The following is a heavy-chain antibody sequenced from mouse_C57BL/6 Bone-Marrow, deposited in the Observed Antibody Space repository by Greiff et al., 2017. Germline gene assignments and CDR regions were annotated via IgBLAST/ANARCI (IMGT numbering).Heavy chain of an antibody. Sequence: EVQLVESGPGLVKPSQSLSLTCSVTGYSITSGYYWNWIRQFPGNKLEWMGYISYDGSNNYNPSLKNRISITRDTSKNQFFLKLNSVTTEDTATYYCARYGPTGYWGQGTTLTVSS. J-gene: IGHJ2*01. CDR3: ARYGPTGY. V-gene: IGHV3-6*01. D-gene: IGHD2-10*02. CDR2: ISYDGSN. CDR1: GYSITSGYY.